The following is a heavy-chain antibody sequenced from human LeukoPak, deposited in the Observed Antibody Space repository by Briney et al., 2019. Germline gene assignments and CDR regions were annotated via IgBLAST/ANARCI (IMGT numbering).Heavy chain of an antibody. D-gene: IGHD4-17*01. J-gene: IGHJ4*02. CDR2: INHSGST. CDR1: GGSFSGYY. V-gene: IGHV4-34*01. CDR3: ARAQHDYGDYVDY. Sequence: SETLSLTCAVYGGSFSGYYWSWIRQPPGKGLEWIGEINHSGSTNYNPSLKSRVTISVDTSKNQFSLKLSSVTAADTAVYYCARAQHDYGDYVDYRGQGTLVTVSS.